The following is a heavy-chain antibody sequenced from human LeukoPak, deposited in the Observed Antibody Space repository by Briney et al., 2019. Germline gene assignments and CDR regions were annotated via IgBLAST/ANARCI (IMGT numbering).Heavy chain of an antibody. CDR3: AKATEYSSSSDFDY. Sequence: PGGSLRLSCAASGFTFSSYGMHWVRQAPGKGLEWVAFIRYDGSNKYYADSVKGRFTISRDNSKNTLYLQMNSLRAEDTAVYYCAKATEYSSSSDFDYWGQGTLVTVSS. CDR1: GFTFSSYG. V-gene: IGHV3-30*02. CDR2: IRYDGSNK. J-gene: IGHJ4*02. D-gene: IGHD6-6*01.